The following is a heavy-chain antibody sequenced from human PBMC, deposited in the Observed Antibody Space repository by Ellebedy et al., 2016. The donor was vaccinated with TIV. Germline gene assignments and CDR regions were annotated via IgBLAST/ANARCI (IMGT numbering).Heavy chain of an antibody. V-gene: IGHV1-46*01. D-gene: IGHD4-17*01. CDR3: ASVPSAGADF. Sequence: ASVKVSCKASGYPFTNYYFHWIRQAPGQGLEWMGVLDARVGSTTYAETLQGRITITRDTSTRTVYMELSSLGSEDTAVYYCASVPSAGADFWGQGTLVTVSS. J-gene: IGHJ4*02. CDR1: GYPFTNYY. CDR2: LDARVGST.